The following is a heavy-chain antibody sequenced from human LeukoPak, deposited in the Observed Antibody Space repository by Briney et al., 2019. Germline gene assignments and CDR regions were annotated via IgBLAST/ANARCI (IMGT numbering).Heavy chain of an antibody. J-gene: IGHJ4*02. D-gene: IGHD6-25*01. CDR3: AKGGTRSSGWPHFDY. V-gene: IGHV3-23*01. Sequence: GGSLRLSCGASGFAFSSYAMTWVRQAPGKGLEWVSTISGGGADTYYADSVKGRFTVSRDNSKNTLYLQMNSLRTGDTAVYYCAKGGTRSSGWPHFDYWGRGTLVTVSS. CDR1: GFAFSSYA. CDR2: ISGGGADT.